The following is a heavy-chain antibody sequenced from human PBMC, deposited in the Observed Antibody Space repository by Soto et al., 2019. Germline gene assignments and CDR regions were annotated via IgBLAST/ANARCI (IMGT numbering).Heavy chain of an antibody. V-gene: IGHV3-23*01. CDR2: ISRSGDSS. J-gene: IGHJ4*02. CDR1: GFTFNIYA. Sequence: GWSLRLSCAASGFTFNIYAMSLVRQAPGKGLEWVSSISRSGDSSYYADSVKGRFTISRDNSKSTLYLQMDILRAEDTAVYYCARAWQQLREIEYWGQGTLVTVSS. D-gene: IGHD6-13*01. CDR3: ARAWQQLREIEY.